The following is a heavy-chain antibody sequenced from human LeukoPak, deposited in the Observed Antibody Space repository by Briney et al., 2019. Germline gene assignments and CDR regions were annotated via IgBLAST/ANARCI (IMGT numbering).Heavy chain of an antibody. Sequence: GGSLRLSCAASGFTVSSNYMSWVRQAPGKGLEWVSVIYSGGSTYYADSVKGRFTISRDNSKNTLYLQMNSLRAEDTAVYYCARVILVTASTARPTAFDYWGQGTLVTVSS. D-gene: IGHD2-21*01. CDR2: IYSGGST. CDR1: GFTVSSNY. CDR3: ARVILVTASTARPTAFDY. J-gene: IGHJ4*02. V-gene: IGHV3-53*01.